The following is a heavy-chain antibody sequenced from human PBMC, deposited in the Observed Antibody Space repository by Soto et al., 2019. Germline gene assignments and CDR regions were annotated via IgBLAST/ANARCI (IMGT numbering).Heavy chain of an antibody. CDR2: ISHSGNT. J-gene: IGHJ4*02. V-gene: IGHV4-59*01. Sequence: SETLSLTCTGSGGSIISGYWSWIRQPPGKGLEWIGYISHSGNTNYNPSVKSRVTLSVDTPKNQFSLRLSSVTTADTAVYYCAGLRGYAGSPIDYWGQGTLVTVSS. CDR1: GGSIISGY. D-gene: IGHD2-15*01. CDR3: AGLRGYAGSPIDY.